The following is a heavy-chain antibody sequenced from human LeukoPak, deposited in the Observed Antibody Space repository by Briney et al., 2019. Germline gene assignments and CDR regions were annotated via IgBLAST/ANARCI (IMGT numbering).Heavy chain of an antibody. D-gene: IGHD2-2*02. J-gene: IGHJ5*02. Sequence: GGSLRLSCAASGFTFSSYGMHWVRQAPGKGLEWVAVISYDGSNKYYADSVKGRFTISRDNSKNTLYLQMNSLRAEDTAVYYCAKDQGGGYCSSTSYYMDWFDPWGQGTLVTVSS. CDR1: GFTFSSYG. CDR2: ISYDGSNK. V-gene: IGHV3-30*18. CDR3: AKDQGGGYCSSTSYYMDWFDP.